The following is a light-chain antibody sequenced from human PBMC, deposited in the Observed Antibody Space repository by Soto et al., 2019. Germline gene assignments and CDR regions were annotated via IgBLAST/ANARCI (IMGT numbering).Light chain of an antibody. Sequence: DIQMTQSPPSLSASVGDRVTITCRASQAISNFVAWYQQKAGKAPSLLLYEASTLQSGVPSRFSGRGSGTAFTLTISSLQPEDVATYFWQNYNGAPYAFGQGTKLEIK. CDR3: QNYNGAPYA. CDR1: QAISNF. V-gene: IGKV1-27*01. J-gene: IGKJ2*01. CDR2: EAS.